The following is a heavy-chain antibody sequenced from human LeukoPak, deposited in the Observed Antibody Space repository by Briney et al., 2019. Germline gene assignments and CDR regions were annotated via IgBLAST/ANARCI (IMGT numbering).Heavy chain of an antibody. Sequence: GASLKVSCKVSGGTFSSYAISWVRQAPGQGLEWMGGIIPIFGTANYAQKLQGRVTITADKSTSTAYMELSSLRSEDTAVYYCARGSFSGCSCHPFDYWGQETLVTVSA. CDR1: GGTFSSYA. D-gene: IGHD2-15*01. CDR3: ARGSFSGCSCHPFDY. V-gene: IGHV1-69*06. J-gene: IGHJ4*02. CDR2: IIPIFGTA.